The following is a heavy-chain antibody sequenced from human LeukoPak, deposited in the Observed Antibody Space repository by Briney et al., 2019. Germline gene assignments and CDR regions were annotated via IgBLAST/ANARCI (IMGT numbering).Heavy chain of an antibody. CDR2: IYDSGTSATT. J-gene: IGHJ4*02. Sequence: NPSETLSLTCTVSGGSMNHHYWSWVRQPPGKEPEWIAYIYDSGTSATTDYNASLKSRATISMDTSKRQFSLRLDSVTAADTAVYYCAEIPRDWGQGTLVTVSS. CDR1: GGSMNHHY. CDR3: AEIPRD. V-gene: IGHV4-59*11.